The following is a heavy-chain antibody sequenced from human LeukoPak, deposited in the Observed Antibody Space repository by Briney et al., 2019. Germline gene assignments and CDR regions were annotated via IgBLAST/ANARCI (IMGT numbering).Heavy chain of an antibody. D-gene: IGHD5-24*01. J-gene: IGHJ3*02. CDR2: ISSSGSTI. V-gene: IGHV3-48*04. Sequence: GSLRLSCAASGFSFTNYGMHWVRQAPGKGLEWVSYISSSGSTIYYADSVKGRFTISRDNAKNSLYLQMNSLRAEDTAVYYCARGRDGYIEGDAFDIWGQGTMVTVSS. CDR1: GFSFTNYG. CDR3: ARGRDGYIEGDAFDI.